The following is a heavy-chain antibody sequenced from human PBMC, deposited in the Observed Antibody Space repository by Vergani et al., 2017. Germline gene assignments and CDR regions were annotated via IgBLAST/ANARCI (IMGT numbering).Heavy chain of an antibody. CDR2: ISWNSGSI. Sequence: EVQLLESGGGLVQPGGSLRLSCAASGFTFDDYAMHWVRQAPGKGLEWVSGISWNSGSIGYADSVKGRFTISRDNAKNSLYLQMNSLRAEDTALYYCAKTKQLEGMNWGQGTLVTVSS. J-gene: IGHJ4*02. CDR1: GFTFDDYA. V-gene: IGHV3-9*01. CDR3: AKTKQLEGMN. D-gene: IGHD6-6*01.